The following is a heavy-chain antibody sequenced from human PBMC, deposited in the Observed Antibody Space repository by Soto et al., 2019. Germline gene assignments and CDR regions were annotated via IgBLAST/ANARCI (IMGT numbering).Heavy chain of an antibody. V-gene: IGHV4-59*01. CDR3: ARFTMVRGVITNYYYYMDF. Sequence: PSETLSLTCTVSGGSISSYYWSWIRQPPGKGLEWIGYIYYSGSTNYNPSLKSRVTISVDKSKNQYSLKLSSVTAADTAVYYCARFTMVRGVITNYYYYMDFWGKGTTVTVSS. D-gene: IGHD3-10*01. J-gene: IGHJ6*03. CDR1: GGSISSYY. CDR2: IYYSGST.